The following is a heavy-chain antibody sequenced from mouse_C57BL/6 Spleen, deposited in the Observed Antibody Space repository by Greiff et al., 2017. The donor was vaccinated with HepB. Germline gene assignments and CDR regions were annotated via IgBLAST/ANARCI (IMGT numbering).Heavy chain of an antibody. CDR3: ARHEEMGIYYAFGGAMDY. J-gene: IGHJ4*01. CDR2: FYPGSGSI. CDR1: GYTFTEYT. V-gene: IGHV1-62-2*01. Sequence: QVQLKQSGAELVKPGASVKLSCKASGYTFTEYTIHWVKQRSGQGLEWIGWFYPGSGSIKYNEKFKDKATLTADKSSSTVYMELSRLTSEDSAVYFCARHEEMGIYYAFGGAMDYWGQGTSVTVSS. D-gene: IGHD2-1*01.